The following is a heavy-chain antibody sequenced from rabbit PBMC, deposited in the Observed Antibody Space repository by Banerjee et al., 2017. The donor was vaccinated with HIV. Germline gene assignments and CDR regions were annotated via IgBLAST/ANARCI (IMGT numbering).Heavy chain of an antibody. CDR3: ARERIYSGSDL. J-gene: IGHJ4*01. CDR2: IYGGSSGRT. V-gene: IGHV1S40*01. Sequence: QSLEESGGDLVKPGASPTLTCTASGFSFSSSYWICWVRQAPGKGLEWIACIYGGSSGRTGYASWAKGRFTISKTSSTTVTLQMTSLTAADTATYFCARERIYSGSDLWGPGTLVTVS. CDR1: GFSFSSSYW. D-gene: IGHD1-1*01.